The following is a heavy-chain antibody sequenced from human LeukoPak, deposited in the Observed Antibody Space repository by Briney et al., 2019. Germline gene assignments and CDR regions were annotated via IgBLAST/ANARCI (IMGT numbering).Heavy chain of an antibody. CDR2: IKQDGSEK. D-gene: IGHD6-6*01. J-gene: IGHJ3*02. CDR3: ARDMSQYSSSEGAFDI. V-gene: IGHV3-7*01. CDR1: EFTFSDYY. Sequence: PGGSLRLSCAASEFTFSDYYMTWIRQAPGKGLEWVANIKQDGSEKYYVDSVKGRFTISRDNAKNSLYLQMNSLRAEDTAVYYCARDMSQYSSSEGAFDIWGQGTMVTVSS.